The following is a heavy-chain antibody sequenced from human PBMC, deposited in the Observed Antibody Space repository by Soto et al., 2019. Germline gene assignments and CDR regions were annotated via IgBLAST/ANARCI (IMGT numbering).Heavy chain of an antibody. Sequence: GGSLRLSCAASGFTFSAYGMHWVRQAPGKGLEWVAFIYYNGNNKYYADSVEGRFTISRDNSKNTLYLQMNSLRAEDTSLYYCARDSSGALDLWGQGTLVTVSS. V-gene: IGHV3-33*01. J-gene: IGHJ4*02. CDR3: ARDSSGALDL. CDR1: GFTFSAYG. D-gene: IGHD3-10*01. CDR2: IYYNGNNK.